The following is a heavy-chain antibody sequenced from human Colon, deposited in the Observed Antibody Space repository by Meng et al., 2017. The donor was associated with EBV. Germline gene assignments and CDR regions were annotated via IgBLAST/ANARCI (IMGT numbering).Heavy chain of an antibody. CDR3: ARDYGTSRPFEY. Sequence: QVMLQTDGQGLLKSSQTLSLPCSISGASVSSTGAAWNWIRQSPSRGLEWLGRTYYRSKWHNDYAVSVKGRIAINPDTSKNQFFLQLNSVTPEDTAVYYCARDYGTSRPFEYWGQGILVTVSS. CDR1: GASVSSTGAA. V-gene: IGHV6-1*01. J-gene: IGHJ4*02. CDR2: TYYRSKWHN. D-gene: IGHD1/OR15-1a*01.